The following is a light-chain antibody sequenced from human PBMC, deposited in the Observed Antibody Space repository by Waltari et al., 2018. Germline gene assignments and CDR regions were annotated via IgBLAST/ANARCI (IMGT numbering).Light chain of an antibody. CDR1: SSDIGTYNL. Sequence: QSALPQPASVSGSPGQSIPISCTGSSSDIGTYNLVSWYQQHPGKAPKVVILEVTKRPSGISNRFSGSKSGNTASLTISGLQAEDEADYYCCSYAGFTTVIFGGGTKLTVL. J-gene: IGLJ2*01. CDR2: EVT. CDR3: CSYAGFTTVI. V-gene: IGLV2-23*02.